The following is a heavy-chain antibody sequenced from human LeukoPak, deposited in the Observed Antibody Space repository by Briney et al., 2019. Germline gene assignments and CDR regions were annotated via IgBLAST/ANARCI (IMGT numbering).Heavy chain of an antibody. Sequence: PGGSLRLSCAASGFTFSSYAMSWVRQAPGKGLEWVSAISGSGGSTYYADSVKGRFTISRDNSKNTLYLQMNSLRAEDTAVYYCATGRSITMIVVYFTWGQGTLVTVSS. CDR1: GFTFSSYA. J-gene: IGHJ5*02. D-gene: IGHD3-22*01. CDR2: ISGSGGST. CDR3: ATGRSITMIVVYFT. V-gene: IGHV3-23*01.